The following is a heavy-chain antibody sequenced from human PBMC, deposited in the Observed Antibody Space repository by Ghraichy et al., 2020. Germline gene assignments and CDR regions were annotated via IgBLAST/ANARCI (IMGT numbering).Heavy chain of an antibody. CDR1: GGSFSGYY. CDR3: ASGLAVAGHNWFDP. V-gene: IGHV4-34*01. J-gene: IGHJ5*02. D-gene: IGHD6-19*01. Sequence: SETLSLTCAVYGGSFSGYYWSWIRQPPGKGLEWIGEINHSGSTNYNPSLKSRVTISVDTSKNQFSLKLSSVTAADTAVYYCASGLAVAGHNWFDPWGQGTLVTVSS. CDR2: INHSGST.